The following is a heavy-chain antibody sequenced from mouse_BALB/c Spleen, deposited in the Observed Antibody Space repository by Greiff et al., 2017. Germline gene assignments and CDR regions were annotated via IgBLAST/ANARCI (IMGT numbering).Heavy chain of an antibody. CDR1: GFTFSSFG. Sequence: EVQGVESGGGLVQPGGSRKLSCAASGFTFSSFGMHWVRQAPEKGLEWVAYISSGSSTIYYADTVKGRFTISRDNPKNTLFLQMTSLRSEDTAMYYCARSYDYFDYWGQGTTLTVSS. V-gene: IGHV5-17*02. CDR2: ISSGSSTI. CDR3: ARSYDYFDY. J-gene: IGHJ2*01. D-gene: IGHD2-3*01.